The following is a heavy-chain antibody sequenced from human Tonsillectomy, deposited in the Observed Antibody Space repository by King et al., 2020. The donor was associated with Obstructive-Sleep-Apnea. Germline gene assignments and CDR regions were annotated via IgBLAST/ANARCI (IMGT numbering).Heavy chain of an antibody. CDR2: ISTSGSTI. V-gene: IGHV3-11*01. J-gene: IGHJ2*01. D-gene: IGHD6-19*01. CDR1: GFTFSDYY. CDR3: ARVSSGQHWYFDL. Sequence: VQLVESGGGWVKPGGSLRLSCAASGFTFSDYYMSWIRQATGKGLEWLSYISTSGSTIYYADSVKGRFTISRDNAKNSLYLQMNSLRAEDTAVYYCARVSSGQHWYFDLWGRGTLVTVSS.